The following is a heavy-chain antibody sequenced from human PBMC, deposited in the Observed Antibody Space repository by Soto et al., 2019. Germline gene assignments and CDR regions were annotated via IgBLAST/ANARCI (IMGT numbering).Heavy chain of an antibody. D-gene: IGHD5-18*01. CDR2: IIPIFGTA. CDR3: ARGPLDTAMLYIPRY. CDR1: GGTFSSYA. Sequence: SVKVSCKASGGTFSSYAISWVRQTPGQGLEWMGGIIPIFGTANYAQKFQGRVTITADESTSTAYMELSSLRSEDTAVYYCARGPLDTAMLYIPRYWGQGTLVTVSS. J-gene: IGHJ4*02. V-gene: IGHV1-69*13.